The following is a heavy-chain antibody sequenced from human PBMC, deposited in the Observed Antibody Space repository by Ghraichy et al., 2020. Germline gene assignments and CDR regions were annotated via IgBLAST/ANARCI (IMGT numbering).Heavy chain of an antibody. CDR2: IYYSGIT. CDR3: ASIADYGPTRYGSGSFYTIFEY. D-gene: IGHD3-10*01. Sequence: GSLRLPCTVSGCSISSSGYYWGWIRQPPGKGLEWIGSIYYSGITYYNPSLKSRVTIFVDTSKNQFSLRLSSVTAADTAVYYCASIADYGPTRYGSGSFYTIFEYWGQGTLVHVSS. V-gene: IGHV4-39*01. J-gene: IGHJ4*02. CDR1: GCSISSSGYY.